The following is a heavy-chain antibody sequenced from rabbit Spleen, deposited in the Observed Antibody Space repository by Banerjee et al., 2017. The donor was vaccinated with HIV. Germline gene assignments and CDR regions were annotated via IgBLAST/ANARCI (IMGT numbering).Heavy chain of an antibody. J-gene: IGHJ6*01. Sequence: QQQLEESGGDLVKPEGSLTLTCTASGFSFSSSYYICWVRQAPGKGLEWIACIYTGSSATTYYASWAKGRFTISKASSTTVTLQMTSLTAADTATYFCARDTATSFSTYGMDLWGPGTLVTVS. CDR1: GFSFSSSYY. CDR3: ARDTATSFSTYGMDL. V-gene: IGHV1S45*01. D-gene: IGHD1-1*01. CDR2: IYTGSSATT.